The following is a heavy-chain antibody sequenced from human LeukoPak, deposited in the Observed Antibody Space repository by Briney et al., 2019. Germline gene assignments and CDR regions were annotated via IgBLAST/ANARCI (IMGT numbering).Heavy chain of an antibody. CDR3: ARHLSSSLVEAFDI. D-gene: IGHD6-6*01. J-gene: IGHJ3*02. CDR1: GGSISSSSYY. V-gene: IGHV4-39*01. Sequence: PSETLSLTCTVSGGSISSSSYYRGWIRQPPGKGLEWIGSIYYSGSTYYNPSLKSRVTISVDTSKNQFSLKLSSVTAADTAVYYCARHLSSSLVEAFDIWGQGTMVTVSS. CDR2: IYYSGST.